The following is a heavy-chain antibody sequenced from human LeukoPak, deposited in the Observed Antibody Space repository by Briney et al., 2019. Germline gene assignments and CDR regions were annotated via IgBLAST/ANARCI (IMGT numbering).Heavy chain of an antibody. CDR3: ARHWGGQSGSYSNWFDP. Sequence: SETLSLTCTVSGGSISSSSYYWGWIRQPPGKGLEWIGSIYYSGSTYYNPSLKSRVTISVDTSKNQFSLKLSSVTAADTAVYYCARHWGGQSGSYSNWFDPWGQGTLVTVSS. CDR1: GGSISSSSYY. J-gene: IGHJ5*02. CDR2: IYYSGST. V-gene: IGHV4-39*01. D-gene: IGHD1-26*01.